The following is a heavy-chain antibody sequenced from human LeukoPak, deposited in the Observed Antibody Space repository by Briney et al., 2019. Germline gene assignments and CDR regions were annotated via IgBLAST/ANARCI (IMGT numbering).Heavy chain of an antibody. CDR1: GFTVSSNY. CDR3: AKMGQGGYYFDY. Sequence: AGGSLRLSCAASGFTVSSNYMSWVRQAPGKGLEWVSAISGSGGSTYYADSVKGRFTISRDNSKNTLSLQMNSLRAEDTAVYYCAKMGQGGYYFDYWGQGTLVTVSS. V-gene: IGHV3-23*01. CDR2: ISGSGGST. J-gene: IGHJ4*02. D-gene: IGHD3-16*01.